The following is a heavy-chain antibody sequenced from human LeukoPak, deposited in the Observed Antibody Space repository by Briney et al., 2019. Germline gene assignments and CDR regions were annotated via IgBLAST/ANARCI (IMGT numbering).Heavy chain of an antibody. V-gene: IGHV3-73*01. CDR2: IRSKANSYAT. CDR1: GFTFSGSA. J-gene: IGHJ6*03. D-gene: IGHD5-12*01. CDR3: TSLVATSPRYYYYYMDV. Sequence: GGSLRLSCAASGFTFSGSAMHWVRQASGKGLEWVGRIRSKANSYATAYAASVKGRFTISRDDSKNTAYLQMNSLKTEDTAVYYCTSLVATSPRYYYYYMDVWGKGTTVTVSS.